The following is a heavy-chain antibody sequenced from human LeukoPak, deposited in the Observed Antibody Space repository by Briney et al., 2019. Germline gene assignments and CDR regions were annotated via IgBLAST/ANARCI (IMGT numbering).Heavy chain of an antibody. D-gene: IGHD1-14*01. CDR2: ISSSGSTM. CDR3: ARSPAGANYYLDV. J-gene: IGHJ6*03. V-gene: IGHV3-48*03. Sequence: GGSLRLSCAASGFTFSSYEMNWVRQAPGKGLEWVSYISSSGSTMYYADSAKGRFTISRDNAKNSLSLQMNSLRAEDTAVYYCARSPAGANYYLDVWGKGTTVTISS. CDR1: GFTFSSYE.